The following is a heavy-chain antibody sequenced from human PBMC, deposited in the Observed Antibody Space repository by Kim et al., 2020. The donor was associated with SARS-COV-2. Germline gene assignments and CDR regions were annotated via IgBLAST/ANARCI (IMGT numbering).Heavy chain of an antibody. D-gene: IGHD6-6*01. Sequence: GGSLRLSCTASGFTFGDYAMSWVRQAPGKGLEWVGFIRSKAYGGTTEYAASVKGRFTISRDDSKSIAYLQMNSLKTEDTAVYYCTFSSIAARRDYWGQGTLVTVSS. J-gene: IGHJ4*02. CDR2: IRSKAYGGTT. CDR1: GFTFGDYA. V-gene: IGHV3-49*04. CDR3: TFSSIAARRDY.